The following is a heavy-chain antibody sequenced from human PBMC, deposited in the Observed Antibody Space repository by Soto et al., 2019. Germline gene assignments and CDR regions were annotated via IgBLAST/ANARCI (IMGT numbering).Heavy chain of an antibody. CDR2: IIPIFGTA. Sequence: ASVKVSCKASGGTFSSYAISWVRQAPGQGLEWMGGIIPIFGTANYAQKFQGRVTITADESTSTAYMELSSLRSEDTAVYYCARDLRGDCSGGSCYFYYFDYWGQGTLVTVSS. J-gene: IGHJ4*02. CDR3: ARDLRGDCSGGSCYFYYFDY. CDR1: GGTFSSYA. D-gene: IGHD2-15*01. V-gene: IGHV1-69*13.